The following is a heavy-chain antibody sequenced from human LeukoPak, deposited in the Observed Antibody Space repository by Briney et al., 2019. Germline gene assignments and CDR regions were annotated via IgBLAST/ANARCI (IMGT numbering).Heavy chain of an antibody. J-gene: IGHJ4*02. D-gene: IGHD6-13*01. V-gene: IGHV4-59*01. CDR2: IYYSGST. CDR1: GGSINSYY. Sequence: ETSETLSLTCTVSGGSINSYYWSWIRRPPGKGLEWIGYIYYSGSTNYSPSLKGRVTISVDTSKNQFSLKLSSVTAADTAVYYCARGLAAAGTSYFDYWGQGTLVTVSS. CDR3: ARGLAAAGTSYFDY.